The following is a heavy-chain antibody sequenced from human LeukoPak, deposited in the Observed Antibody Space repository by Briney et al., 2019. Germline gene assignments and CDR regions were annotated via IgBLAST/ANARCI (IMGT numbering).Heavy chain of an antibody. J-gene: IGHJ4*02. CDR1: GGSISTSSYY. CDR3: ARGGGYYFDY. D-gene: IGHD5-12*01. V-gene: IGHV4-39*07. Sequence: SETLSLTCTVSGGSISTSSYYWGWVRQPPGKGLEWIGETYHAGHINYNPSLKSRVTISMDKSKSQLYLKVTSVTAADTAVYYCARGGGYYFDYWGQGILVAVSS. CDR2: TYHAGHI.